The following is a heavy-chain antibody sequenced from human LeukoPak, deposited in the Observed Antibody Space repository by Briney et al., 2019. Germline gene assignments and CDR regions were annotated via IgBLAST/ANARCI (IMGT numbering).Heavy chain of an antibody. J-gene: IGHJ3*02. Sequence: ASVKVSCKASGYTFTGYYMHWVRQAPGQGLEWMGWINPNSGGTNYAQKFQGRVTMTRDTSTSTAYMELSRLRSDDTAVYYCARGPVELGDAFDIWGQGTMVTVSS. CDR3: ARGPVELGDAFDI. CDR1: GYTFTGYY. CDR2: INPNSGGT. V-gene: IGHV1-2*02. D-gene: IGHD1-7*01.